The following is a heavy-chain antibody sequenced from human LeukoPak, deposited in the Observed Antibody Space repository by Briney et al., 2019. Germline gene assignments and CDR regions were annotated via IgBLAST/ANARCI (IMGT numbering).Heavy chain of an antibody. D-gene: IGHD1-26*01. CDR2: ITDSGVNT. CDR3: AKGSRGSYDY. J-gene: IGHJ4*02. V-gene: IGHV3-23*01. Sequence: GGSLRLSCAASGFTFNSYAMAWVRQAPEKGLEWVSSITDSGVNTYYADSVKGRFTISRDNSKNTLYLQMNSLRAEDTAVYYCAKGSRGSYDYRGQGTLVTVSS. CDR1: GFTFNSYA.